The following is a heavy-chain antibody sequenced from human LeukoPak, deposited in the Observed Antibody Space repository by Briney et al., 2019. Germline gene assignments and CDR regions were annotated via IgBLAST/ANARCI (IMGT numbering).Heavy chain of an antibody. CDR2: VHLNGAT. CDR1: GGSIITTNW. J-gene: IGHJ4*02. V-gene: IGHV4-4*02. CDR3: TRESGAFSPFGF. Sequence: SETLSLTCAVSGGSIITTNWWSWVRQPPGKGLEWIGEVHLNGATNYNPSLESRVSMSIDKPKNHLSLELSSVTAADTAMYYCTRESGAFSPFGFWGQGTLVTVSS. D-gene: IGHD1-26*01.